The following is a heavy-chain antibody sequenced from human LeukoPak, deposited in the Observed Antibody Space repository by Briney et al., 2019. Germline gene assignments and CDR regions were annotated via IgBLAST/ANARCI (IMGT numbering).Heavy chain of an antibody. Sequence: PGGSLRLSCAASGFTFSDHYMDWVRQAPGKGLEWVGRTRNKANSYTTEYAASVKGRFTISRDDSKNSLYLQMNSLKTEDTAVYYCASPLTYDFLTGYGYWGQGTLVTVSS. D-gene: IGHD3-9*01. CDR2: TRNKANSYTT. J-gene: IGHJ4*02. CDR3: ASPLTYDFLTGYGY. CDR1: GFTFSDHY. V-gene: IGHV3-72*01.